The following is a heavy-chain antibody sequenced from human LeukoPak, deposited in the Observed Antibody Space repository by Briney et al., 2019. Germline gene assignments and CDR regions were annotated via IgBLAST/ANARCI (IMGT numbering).Heavy chain of an antibody. J-gene: IGHJ4*02. CDR3: ARDRWGSGYFDY. CDR2: IYYSGST. D-gene: IGHD2-15*01. Sequence: SETLSLTCNVSGGSISSYYWSWIRQPPGKGLEWIGYIYYSGSTNYNPSLKSRVTISVDTSKNQFSLKLSSVTAADTAVCYCARDRWGSGYFDYWGQGTLVTVSS. V-gene: IGHV4-59*01. CDR1: GGSISSYY.